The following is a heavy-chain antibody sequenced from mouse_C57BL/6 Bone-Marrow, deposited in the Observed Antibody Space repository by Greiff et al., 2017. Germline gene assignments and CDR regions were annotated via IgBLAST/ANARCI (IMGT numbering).Heavy chain of an antibody. Sequence: VQLQQSGPELVKPGASVKISCKASGYSFTSYYIHWVKQRPGQGLEWIGWIYPGSGNTKYNEKFKGKATLTADTSSSTAYMQLSSLTSEDSAVYYCARSGYLYYYAMDYWGQGTSVTVSS. D-gene: IGHD3-1*01. V-gene: IGHV1-66*01. CDR2: IYPGSGNT. CDR3: ARSGYLYYYAMDY. CDR1: GYSFTSYY. J-gene: IGHJ4*01.